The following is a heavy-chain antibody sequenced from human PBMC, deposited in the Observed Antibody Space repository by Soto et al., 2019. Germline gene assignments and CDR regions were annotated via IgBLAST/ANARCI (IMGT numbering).Heavy chain of an antibody. J-gene: IGHJ6*02. CDR2: IIPIFGTA. Sequence: SVKVSCKASGGTFSSYAISWVRQAPGQGLEWMGGIIPIFGTANYAQKFQGRVTITADKSTSTAYMELSSLRSEDTAVYYCARSAGYDILTGSYASTYYYYGMDVWGQGTTVTVSS. CDR3: ARSAGYDILTGSYASTYYYYGMDV. V-gene: IGHV1-69*06. D-gene: IGHD3-9*01. CDR1: GGTFSSYA.